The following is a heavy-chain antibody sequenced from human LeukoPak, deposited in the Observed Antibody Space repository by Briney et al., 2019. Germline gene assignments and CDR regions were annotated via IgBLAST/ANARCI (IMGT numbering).Heavy chain of an antibody. D-gene: IGHD3-9*01. Sequence: GESLKISCKGSGYSFTSYWISWVRQMPGKGLGWMGRIDPSDSYTNYSPSFQGHVTISADKSISTAYLQWSSLKASDTAMYYCARHNYDILTGYYNGGLPEGGPDYWGQGTLVTVSS. V-gene: IGHV5-10-1*01. CDR1: GYSFTSYW. CDR3: ARHNYDILTGYYNGGLPEGGPDY. J-gene: IGHJ4*02. CDR2: IDPSDSYT.